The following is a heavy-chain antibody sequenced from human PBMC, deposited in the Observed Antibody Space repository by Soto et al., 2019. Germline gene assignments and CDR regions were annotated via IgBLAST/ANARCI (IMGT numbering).Heavy chain of an antibody. D-gene: IGHD3-10*01. CDR2: IIPIFGTA. CDR1: GGTFSSYA. Sequence: SVKVSCKASGGTFSSYAISWVRQAPGQGLEWMGGIIPIFGTANYAQKFQGRVTITADESTSTAYMELSSLRSEDTAVYYCASSLTIADLSWSHPRGQATLVTVSS. CDR3: ASSLTIADLSWSHP. J-gene: IGHJ5*02. V-gene: IGHV1-69*13.